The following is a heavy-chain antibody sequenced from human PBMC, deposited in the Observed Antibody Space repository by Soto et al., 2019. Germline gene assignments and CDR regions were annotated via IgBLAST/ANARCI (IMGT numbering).Heavy chain of an antibody. Sequence: SETLSLTCTVSGGSISSRGYYWGWIRQPPGKGLEWIGTIYYSGSTYYNPSLKSRVTISVDTSKNQFSLKLSSVTAADTAVYYCATSSWFDPWGQGTLVTVS. J-gene: IGHJ5*02. CDR1: GGSISSRGYY. D-gene: IGHD6-13*01. V-gene: IGHV4-39*01. CDR3: ATSSWFDP. CDR2: IYYSGST.